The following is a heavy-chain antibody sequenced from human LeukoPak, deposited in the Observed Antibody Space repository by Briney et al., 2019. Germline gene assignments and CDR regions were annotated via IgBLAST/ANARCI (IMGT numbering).Heavy chain of an antibody. Sequence: ASVKVSCKASGYTFTSYDINWVRQATGQGLEWMGWMNPNSGNTPYAQKFQGRVTITRNTSISTAYMELSSLRSEDTAVYYCAREFHEWIQLWPLADYYYYMDVWGKGTTVTVSS. V-gene: IGHV1-8*03. CDR3: AREFHEWIQLWPLADYYYYMDV. J-gene: IGHJ6*03. D-gene: IGHD5-18*01. CDR1: GYTFTSYD. CDR2: MNPNSGNT.